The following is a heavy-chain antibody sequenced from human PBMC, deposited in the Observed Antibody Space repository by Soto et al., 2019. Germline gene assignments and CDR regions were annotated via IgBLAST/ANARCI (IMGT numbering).Heavy chain of an antibody. CDR3: ARGPERSYDFWSGYYR. Sequence: ASVKVSCKASGGTFSSYAITWVRQAPGQGLEWMGGIIPIFGTTNYAQKFQTRVTITADESTSTAYMELSGLRSEDTAVYYCARGPERSYDFWSGYYRWGQGTLVTVSS. CDR1: GGTFSSYA. J-gene: IGHJ5*02. D-gene: IGHD3-3*01. V-gene: IGHV1-69*13. CDR2: IIPIFGTT.